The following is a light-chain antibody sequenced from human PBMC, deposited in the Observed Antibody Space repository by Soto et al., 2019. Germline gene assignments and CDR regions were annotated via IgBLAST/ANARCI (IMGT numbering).Light chain of an antibody. J-gene: IGKJ5*01. CDR3: QQYGSSPPT. Sequence: EIVLTQSPGTLSLSHGERATLSCRASQSVSSSYLAWYQQKPGQAPRLLIYGASSRATGIPDRFSGSGSGTDFTLTISRLEPEDFAVYYCQQYGSSPPTLGQGTRLEIK. V-gene: IGKV3-20*01. CDR1: QSVSSSY. CDR2: GAS.